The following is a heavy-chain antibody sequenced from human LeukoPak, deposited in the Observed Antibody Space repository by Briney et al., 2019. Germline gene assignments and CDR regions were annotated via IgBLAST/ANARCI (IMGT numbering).Heavy chain of an antibody. CDR1: GYTFTSYD. Sequence: ASVKVSCKASGYTFTSYDINWVRQATGQGLEWMGWMNPNSGNTGYAQKFQGRVTITRNTSISTAYMELSSLRSEDTAVYYCARDKRAARPRNYYMDVRGKGTTVTVSS. J-gene: IGHJ6*03. D-gene: IGHD6-6*01. V-gene: IGHV1-8*03. CDR3: ARDKRAARPRNYYMDV. CDR2: MNPNSGNT.